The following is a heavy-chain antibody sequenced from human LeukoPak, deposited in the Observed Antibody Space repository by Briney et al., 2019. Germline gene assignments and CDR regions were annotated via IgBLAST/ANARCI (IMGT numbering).Heavy chain of an antibody. J-gene: IGHJ4*02. D-gene: IGHD4-17*01. CDR1: GFTFSSYA. CDR3: AKAFSGVTTFY. CDR2: ISGSGGST. V-gene: IGHV3-23*01. Sequence: GGSLRLSRAASGFTFSSYAMSWVRQAPGKGLEWVSAISGSGGSTYYADSVKGRFTISRDNSKNTLYLQMNSLRAEDTAVYYCAKAFSGVTTFYWGQGTLVTVSS.